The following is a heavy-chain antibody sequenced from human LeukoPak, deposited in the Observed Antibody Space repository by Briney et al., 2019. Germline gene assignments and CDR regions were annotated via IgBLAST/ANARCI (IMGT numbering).Heavy chain of an antibody. V-gene: IGHV1-2*02. CDR3: ARGGDGYNWDYYYYMDV. D-gene: IGHD5-24*01. CDR2: INPNSGGT. CDR1: GYTFTGYY. Sequence: ASVKVSCKASGYTFTGYYMHWVRQAPGQGLEWMGWINPNSGGTNYAQKFQGRVTMTRDTSISTAYMELSRLRSDDTAVYYCARGGDGYNWDYYYYMDVWGKGTTVTISS. J-gene: IGHJ6*03.